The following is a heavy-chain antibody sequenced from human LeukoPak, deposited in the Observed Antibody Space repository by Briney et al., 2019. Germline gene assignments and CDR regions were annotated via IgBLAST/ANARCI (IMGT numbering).Heavy chain of an antibody. V-gene: IGHV3-66*01. CDR3: ARDAYSSSWPVLGI. J-gene: IGHJ3*02. Sequence: GGSLRLSCAASGFTVSSNYMSWVHQAPGKGLEWVSVIYSGGSTYYADSVKGRFTISRDNSKNTLYLQMNSLRAEDTAVYYCARDAYSSSWPVLGIWGQGTMVTVSS. CDR1: GFTVSSNY. D-gene: IGHD6-13*01. CDR2: IYSGGST.